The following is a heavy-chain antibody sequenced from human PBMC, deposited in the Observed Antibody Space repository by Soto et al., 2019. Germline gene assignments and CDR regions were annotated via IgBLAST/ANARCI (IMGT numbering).Heavy chain of an antibody. Sequence: QVQLVQSGAEVKKPGSSAKVSCKASGGTFSSYTISWVRQAPGQGLEWMGRIIPILGIANYAQKFQGRVTITADKSTSTAYMELSSLRSEDTAVYYCAKERNWGIDYWGQGTLVTVSS. CDR1: GGTFSSYT. CDR2: IIPILGIA. CDR3: AKERNWGIDY. D-gene: IGHD7-27*01. J-gene: IGHJ4*02. V-gene: IGHV1-69*08.